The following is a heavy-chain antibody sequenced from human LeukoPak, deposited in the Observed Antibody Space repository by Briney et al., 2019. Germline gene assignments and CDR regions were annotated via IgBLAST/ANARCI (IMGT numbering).Heavy chain of an antibody. CDR3: AKDTDYYDSSGYYYSPNSFDY. J-gene: IGHJ4*02. Sequence: GGSLRLSCAASGFTFSSYAMSWVRQAPGKGLEWVSAISGSGGSTYYADPVKGRFTISRDNSKNTLYLQMNSLRAEDTAVYYCAKDTDYYDSSGYYYSPNSFDYWGQGTLVTVSS. CDR1: GFTFSSYA. CDR2: ISGSGGST. D-gene: IGHD3-22*01. V-gene: IGHV3-23*01.